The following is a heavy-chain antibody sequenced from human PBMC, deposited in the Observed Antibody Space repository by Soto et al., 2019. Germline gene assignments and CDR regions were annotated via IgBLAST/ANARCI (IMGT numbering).Heavy chain of an antibody. Sequence: QVQLQQWGAGLLKPSETLSLTCAVYGGSFSGYYWSWIRQPPGKGLEWIGEIDHSGSTNYNPSLKSRVTISVDTSKNQFSLKLSSVTAADTTVYYCARASDYGGNSEDGMDVWGQGTTVTVSS. V-gene: IGHV4-34*01. CDR3: ARASDYGGNSEDGMDV. J-gene: IGHJ6*02. D-gene: IGHD4-17*01. CDR2: IDHSGST. CDR1: GGSFSGYY.